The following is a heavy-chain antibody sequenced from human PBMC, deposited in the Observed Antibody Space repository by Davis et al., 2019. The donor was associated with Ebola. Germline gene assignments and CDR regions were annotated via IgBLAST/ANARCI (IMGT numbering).Heavy chain of an antibody. CDR3: AGPITGTTGYYYGMDV. Sequence: GGSLRLSCAASGFTFSSYGMHWVRQAPGKGLEWVAVISYDGSNKYYADSVKGRFTISRDNSKNTLYLQMNSLRAEDTAVYYCAGPITGTTGYYYGMDVWGKGTTVTVSS. D-gene: IGHD1-7*01. J-gene: IGHJ6*04. CDR2: ISYDGSNK. CDR1: GFTFSSYG. V-gene: IGHV3-30*03.